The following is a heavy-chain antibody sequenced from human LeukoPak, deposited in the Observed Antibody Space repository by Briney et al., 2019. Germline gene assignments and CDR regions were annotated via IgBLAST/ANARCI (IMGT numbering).Heavy chain of an antibody. CDR2: INAKNGDT. J-gene: IGHJ4*02. CDR1: GYTFTYSF. V-gene: IGHV1-2*06. D-gene: IGHD7-27*01. CDR3: ARDFSSTSNWELDY. Sequence: ASVKVSCKASGYTFTYSFIHWVRHAPEQGLEWMGRINAKNGDTESAQQFQGRVTMTRDTSISTAYMDLIWLTSDDTAIYYCARDFSSTSNWELDYWGQGNLVTVSP.